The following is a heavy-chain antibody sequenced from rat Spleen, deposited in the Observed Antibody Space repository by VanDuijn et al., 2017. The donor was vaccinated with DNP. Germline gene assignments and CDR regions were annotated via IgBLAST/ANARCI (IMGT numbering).Heavy chain of an antibody. Sequence: QVQLKESGPGLVQPSQTLSLTCTVSGFSLTSNSVHWVRQPPGKGLEWVGAIWSGGSTDYNSALKSRLSISRDTSKSQVFLKMNRLKTEDTAIYFCTRSTVVTLAMDAWGQGTSVTVSS. CDR1: GFSLTSNS. V-gene: IGHV2-1*01. CDR2: IWSGGST. D-gene: IGHD1-1*01. J-gene: IGHJ4*01. CDR3: TRSTVVTLAMDA.